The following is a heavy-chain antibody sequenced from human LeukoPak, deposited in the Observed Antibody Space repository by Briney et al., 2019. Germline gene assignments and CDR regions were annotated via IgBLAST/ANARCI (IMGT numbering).Heavy chain of an antibody. D-gene: IGHD7-27*01. CDR1: GGSITSGNYF. CDR2: TTPSGST. V-gene: IGHV4-61*02. CDR3: ARENWVFDY. J-gene: IGHJ4*02. Sequence: SETLSLTCTVSGGSITSGNYFWSWIRQPAGKGLEWIGRTTPSGSTNYNPSLKSRVTISVDTSNNQFSLRLSSVTAADTAVYYCARENWVFDYWGQGILVTVSS.